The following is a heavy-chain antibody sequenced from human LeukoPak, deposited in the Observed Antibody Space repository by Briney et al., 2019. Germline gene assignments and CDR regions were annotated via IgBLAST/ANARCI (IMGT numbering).Heavy chain of an antibody. CDR2: ISGSGTT. CDR1: GITLSNYG. J-gene: IGHJ4*02. Sequence: GGSLRLSCAVSGITLSNYGMSWVRQAPGKGLEWVSAISGSGTTYYADSVKGRFTISRDNSKYTVSLQMNSLRAEDTAVYHCAKMQGYFDYWGQGTLVAVSS. CDR3: AKMQGYFDY. V-gene: IGHV3-23*01.